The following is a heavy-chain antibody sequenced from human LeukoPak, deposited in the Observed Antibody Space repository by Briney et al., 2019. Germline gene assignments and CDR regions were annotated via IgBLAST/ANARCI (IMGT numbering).Heavy chain of an antibody. J-gene: IGHJ4*02. CDR3: ARDGGIAAAGLY. V-gene: IGHV1-69*05. CDR1: GGTLSSYA. CDR2: IIPIFGTA. D-gene: IGHD6-13*01. Sequence: GASVKVSCKASGGTLSSYAISWVRQAPGQGLEWMGGIIPIFGTANYAQKFQGRVTITTDESTSTAYMELSSLRSEDTAVYYCARDGGIAAAGLYWGQGTLVTVSS.